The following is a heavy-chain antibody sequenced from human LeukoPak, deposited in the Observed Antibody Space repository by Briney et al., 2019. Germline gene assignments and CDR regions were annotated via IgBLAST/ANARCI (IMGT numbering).Heavy chain of an antibody. CDR1: GFTFSNSD. Sequence: GGSLRLSCAASGFTFSNSDMSWVRQAPGKGLEWVSAIGGSGSSAFYADSVKGRFTVSRDNSKNTLYLQMSSLRAEDTAVYYCAKSRLTPHPWGQGTLVTVSS. V-gene: IGHV3-23*01. J-gene: IGHJ5*02. CDR2: IGGSGSSA. D-gene: IGHD1-14*01. CDR3: AKSRLTPHP.